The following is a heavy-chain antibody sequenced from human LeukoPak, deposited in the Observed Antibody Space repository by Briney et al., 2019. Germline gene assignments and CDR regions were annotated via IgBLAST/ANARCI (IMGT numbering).Heavy chain of an antibody. D-gene: IGHD2-8*01. CDR1: GGTFSRYA. J-gene: IGHJ3*02. CDR2: IIPIFGTA. Sequence: SVKVSCKASGGTFSRYAISWVRQAPGQGLEWMGRIIPIFGTANYAQKFQGRVTITTDESTSTAYMELSSLRSEDTAVYYCAREGYCTNGVCYTRAFDIWGQGTMVTVSS. CDR3: AREGYCTNGVCYTRAFDI. V-gene: IGHV1-69*05.